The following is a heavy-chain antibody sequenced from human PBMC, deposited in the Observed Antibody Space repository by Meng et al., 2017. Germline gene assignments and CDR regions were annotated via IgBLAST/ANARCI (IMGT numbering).Heavy chain of an antibody. CDR1: GFTFSSYE. CDR3: VILWFGESSPRPDFDY. D-gene: IGHD3-10*01. J-gene: IGHJ4*02. CDR2: ISSSGSTI. V-gene: IGHV3-48*03. Sequence: GESLKISCAASGFTFSSYEMNWVRQAPGKGLEWVSYISSSGSTIYYPDSVKGRFTISRDNAKNSLYLQMNSLRAEDTAVYYCVILWFGESSPRPDFDYWGQGTLVTVSS.